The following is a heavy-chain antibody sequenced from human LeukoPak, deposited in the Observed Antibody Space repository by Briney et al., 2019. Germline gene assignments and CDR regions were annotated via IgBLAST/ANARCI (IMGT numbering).Heavy chain of an antibody. J-gene: IGHJ4*02. Sequence: PGGSLRLSCAASGFTFSSYEMNWVRQAPGKGLEWVSYIRSSGSTIYYADSVKGRFTISRDNAKNSLYLQMNSLRAEDTAVYYCARDGVSYYYDSSGGYYFDYWGQGTLVTVSS. CDR3: ARDGVSYYYDSSGGYYFDY. V-gene: IGHV3-48*03. CDR1: GFTFSSYE. CDR2: IRSSGSTI. D-gene: IGHD3-22*01.